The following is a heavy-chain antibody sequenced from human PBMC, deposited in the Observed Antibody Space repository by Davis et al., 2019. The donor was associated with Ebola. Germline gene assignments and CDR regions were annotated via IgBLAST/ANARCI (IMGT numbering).Heavy chain of an antibody. Sequence: GGSLRLSCAASGFTFTNAWMRWVCQAPGKGLEWVSYISISSSTIYYADSVKGRFTSSRDNAKNSLYLQMNSLRDEDTAVYYCARVGSTTGLYYYYYGMDVWGQGTTVTVSS. CDR3: ARVGSTTGLYYYYYGMDV. J-gene: IGHJ6*02. CDR2: ISISSSTI. CDR1: GFTFTNAW. D-gene: IGHD1-14*01. V-gene: IGHV3-48*02.